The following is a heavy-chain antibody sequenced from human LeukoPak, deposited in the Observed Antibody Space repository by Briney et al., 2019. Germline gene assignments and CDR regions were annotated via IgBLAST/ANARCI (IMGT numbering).Heavy chain of an antibody. J-gene: IGHJ4*02. CDR2: ISAYNGNT. Sequence: GASVKVSCKASGYTFTSYGISWVRQAPGQGLEWMGWISAYNGNTNYAQKFQGRVTITADTSTDTAYMELSSLRSEDTAVYYCANSLEDSPADYWGQGTLVTVSS. CDR3: ANSLEDSPADY. D-gene: IGHD4-23*01. CDR1: GYTFTSYG. V-gene: IGHV1-18*01.